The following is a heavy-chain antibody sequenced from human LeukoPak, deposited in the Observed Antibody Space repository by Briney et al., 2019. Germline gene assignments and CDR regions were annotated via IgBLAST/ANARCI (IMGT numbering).Heavy chain of an antibody. CDR2: INHSGST. J-gene: IGHJ5*02. D-gene: IGHD3-9*01. CDR3: ARGPSYDILTGYAGPSWFDP. V-gene: IGHV4-34*01. CDR1: GGSFSGYY. Sequence: SETLSLTCAVYGGSFSGYYWSWIRQPPGKGLEWNGEINHSGSTNYNPSLKSRVTISVDTSKNQFSLKLSSVTAADTAVYYCARGPSYDILTGYAGPSWFDPWGQGTLVTVSS.